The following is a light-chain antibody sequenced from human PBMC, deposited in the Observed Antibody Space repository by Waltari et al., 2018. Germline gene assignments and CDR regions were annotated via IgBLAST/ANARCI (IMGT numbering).Light chain of an antibody. J-gene: IGKJ2*01. CDR2: GAS. Sequence: IVLTQSPGTLSLSPGEGASLPCRASQSVSGSYLAWYQQKPGQAPRLLIHGASSRASGIPDRFSGSGSGTDFTLTITRLEPEDFAVYYCQQYGTSPFTFGQGSKVEIK. V-gene: IGKV3-20*01. CDR3: QQYGTSPFT. CDR1: QSVSGSY.